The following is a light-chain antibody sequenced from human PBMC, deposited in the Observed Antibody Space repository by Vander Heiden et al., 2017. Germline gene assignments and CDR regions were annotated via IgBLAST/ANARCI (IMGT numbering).Light chain of an antibody. CDR1: SSDVGGYNY. CDR2: EVS. CDR3: SSYTSSSTLVV. Sequence: QSALTQPASVSGSPGQSITISCTGTSSDVGGYNYVSWYQPHPGKAPKLMIYEVSNRPSGVSKRFSGSKSGNTASLTISGLQAEDEADYYCSSYTSSSTLVVFGGGTKLTVL. V-gene: IGLV2-14*01. J-gene: IGLJ2*01.